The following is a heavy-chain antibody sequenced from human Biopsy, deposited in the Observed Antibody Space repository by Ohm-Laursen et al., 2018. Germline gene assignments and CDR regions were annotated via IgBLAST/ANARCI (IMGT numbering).Heavy chain of an antibody. J-gene: IGHJ3*02. CDR1: GYTFTAYG. Sequence: ASVKVSCNTSGYTFTAYGISWVRQAPGQGLEWMGWVSTYNDDTNIAQKFQGRVSMTTDTSTRTAYMELRSLRSGDTAIYFCARDPGYGFWSGSDPFDIWGQGTLVTVS. CDR2: VSTYNDDT. V-gene: IGHV1-18*04. CDR3: ARDPGYGFWSGSDPFDI. D-gene: IGHD3-3*01.